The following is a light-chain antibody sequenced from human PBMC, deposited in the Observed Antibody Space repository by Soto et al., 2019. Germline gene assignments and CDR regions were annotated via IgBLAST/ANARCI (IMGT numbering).Light chain of an antibody. V-gene: IGKV3-11*01. J-gene: IGKJ2*01. CDR2: DAS. CDR1: QSVSRY. Sequence: EIVLTQSPATLSLSPGERATLSCMASQSVSRYLAWYQQKPGQAPRLLIYDASSRAIGIPARFSGSGSGADFTLTTSSLEPEDFAVYYSQQRSNWPPGYTFGQGTKLEIK. CDR3: QQRSNWPPGYT.